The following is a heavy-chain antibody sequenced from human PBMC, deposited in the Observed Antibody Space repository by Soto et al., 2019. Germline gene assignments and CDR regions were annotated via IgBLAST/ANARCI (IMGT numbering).Heavy chain of an antibody. CDR1: GFTFSSYS. Sequence: PGGSLRLSCADSGFTFSSYSMNWVRQSPGKGLEWVSSISSSSSYIYYADSVKVRFTISRDNAKNSLYLQMNSLRAEDKAVYYCARASLLRFLERSPTDVWGQGTTVTVSS. D-gene: IGHD3-3*01. CDR3: ARASLLRFLERSPTDV. V-gene: IGHV3-21*01. J-gene: IGHJ6*02. CDR2: ISSSSSYI.